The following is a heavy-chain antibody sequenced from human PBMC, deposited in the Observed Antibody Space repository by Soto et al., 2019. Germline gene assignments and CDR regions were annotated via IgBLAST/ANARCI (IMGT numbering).Heavy chain of an antibody. V-gene: IGHV4-39*01. CDR2: ISYSGNT. D-gene: IGHD3-10*01. Sequence: QLQLQESGPGLVKPSETLSLTCTVSGGSISSSAYYWGWIRQPPGKGLEWIAYISYSGNTNYNPSLRSRVTISVDAPENQFSLKLSSVTAADTALYYCARIGSGIDYWGQGTLVTVSS. J-gene: IGHJ4*02. CDR1: GGSISSSAYY. CDR3: ARIGSGIDY.